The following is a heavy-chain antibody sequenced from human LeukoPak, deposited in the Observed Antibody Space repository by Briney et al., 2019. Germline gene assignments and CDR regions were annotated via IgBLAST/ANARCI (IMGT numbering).Heavy chain of an antibody. V-gene: IGHV4-59*01. CDR3: ARDNSNGLIGAFDI. CDR2: IYHSGST. D-gene: IGHD4-23*01. Sequence: KPSETLSLTCTVSGGSISSYYWSWIRQPPGKGLEWIGYIYHSGSTYYNPSLKSRVTISVDRSKNQFSLKLSSVTAADTAVYYCARDNSNGLIGAFDIWGQGTMVTVSS. CDR1: GGSISSYY. J-gene: IGHJ3*02.